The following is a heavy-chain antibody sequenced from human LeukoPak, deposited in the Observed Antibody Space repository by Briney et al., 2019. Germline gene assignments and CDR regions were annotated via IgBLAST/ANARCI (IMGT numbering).Heavy chain of an antibody. CDR2: INHSGTT. CDR3: ARGRIAARLLRAFDI. Sequence: SETLSLTCAVYGGPFSGYFWTWIRHSPGKGLEWIGEINHSGTTNYNPSLKNRVTVSADTSKDQFSLRLSSVSAADTAVYYCARGRIAARLLRAFDIWGQGTMVTVSS. D-gene: IGHD6-6*01. CDR1: GGPFSGYF. J-gene: IGHJ3*02. V-gene: IGHV4-34*01.